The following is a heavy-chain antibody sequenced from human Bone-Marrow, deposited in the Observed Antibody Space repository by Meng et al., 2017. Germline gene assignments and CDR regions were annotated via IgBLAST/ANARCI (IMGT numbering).Heavy chain of an antibody. V-gene: IGHV4-31*03. CDR3: ASLYGDSSVWYLDL. J-gene: IGHJ2*01. D-gene: IGHD4-17*01. CDR2: IYYSGST. CDR1: GGSISSGNHY. Sequence: QVPLQESGPGLVKPSQTLSPTCTVSGGSISSGNHYWSWIRQHPGKGLEYIGYIYYSGSTYYNPSLKSRVIISVDTSKNQFSLRLNSVTAADTAVYYCASLYGDSSVWYLDLWGRGTLVTVSS.